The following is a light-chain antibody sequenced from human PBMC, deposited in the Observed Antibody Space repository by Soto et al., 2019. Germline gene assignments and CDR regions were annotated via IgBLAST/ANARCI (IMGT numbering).Light chain of an antibody. CDR2: GAS. CDR1: QSVRSSY. V-gene: IGKV3-20*01. Sequence: EIVLTQSPVTLSLSPGERATLSCRASQSVRSSYLAWYQQKPGQAPRLLIYGASSRAPGIPDRFSGSGSGTDFTLTISRLEPEDFAVYYYQQYGSSPTFGQGTKVEIK. CDR3: QQYGSSPT. J-gene: IGKJ1*01.